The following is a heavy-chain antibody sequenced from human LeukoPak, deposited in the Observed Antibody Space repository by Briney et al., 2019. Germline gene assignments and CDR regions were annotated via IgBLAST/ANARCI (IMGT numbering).Heavy chain of an antibody. Sequence: SETLSLTCTVSGGSISSYYWSWIRQPPGKGLEWIGYIYYSGSTNYNPSLKSRVTISVDTSKNQLSLKLSSVTAAGTAVYYCARQDRYSSSWYNWGQGTLVTVSS. CDR3: ARQDRYSSSWYN. D-gene: IGHD6-13*01. CDR1: GGSISSYY. J-gene: IGHJ4*02. V-gene: IGHV4-59*08. CDR2: IYYSGST.